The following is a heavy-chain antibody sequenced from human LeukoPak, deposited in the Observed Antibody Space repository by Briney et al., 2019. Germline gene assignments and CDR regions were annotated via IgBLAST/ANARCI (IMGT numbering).Heavy chain of an antibody. CDR2: FYYSGST. CDR3: ARDYYGSGSYDY. J-gene: IGHJ4*02. Sequence: SETLSLTCTVSGGSISSSSYYWGWIRQPPGKGLEWIVSFYYSGSTYYNPSLKSRVTISLDTSKNQFSLKLRSVTAADTAVYYCARDYYGSGSYDYWGQGTLVTVSS. D-gene: IGHD3-10*01. CDR1: GGSISSSSYY. V-gene: IGHV4-39*07.